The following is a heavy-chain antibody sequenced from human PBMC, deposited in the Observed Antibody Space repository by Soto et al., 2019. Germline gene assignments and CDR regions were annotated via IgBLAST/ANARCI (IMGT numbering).Heavy chain of an antibody. J-gene: IGHJ4*02. Sequence: QVQLVESGGGVVQPGRSLRLSCAASGFTFSSYAMHWVRQAPGKGLEWVAVISYDGSNKYYADSVKGRFTISRDNSKNTLYLQMNSLRAEDTAVYYCARDFEAGATGSLSRFDYWGQGTLVTVSS. CDR1: GFTFSSYA. CDR2: ISYDGSNK. V-gene: IGHV3-30-3*01. D-gene: IGHD1-26*01. CDR3: ARDFEAGATGSLSRFDY.